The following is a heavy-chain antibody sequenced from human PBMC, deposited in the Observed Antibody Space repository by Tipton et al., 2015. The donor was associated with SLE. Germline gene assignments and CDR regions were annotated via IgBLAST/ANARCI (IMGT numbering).Heavy chain of an antibody. V-gene: IGHV4-61*08. D-gene: IGHD3-22*01. CDR2: IYFSESA. Sequence: TLSLTCSVFGGSISSGDYYWGWIRQPPGKGLEWIGSIYFSESANYSPSLKSRVTISLDTSRSQFSLQLSSVTAADTAVYYCARDDPDGESSGIPGDYWGQGTLVTVSS. CDR1: GGSISSGDYY. J-gene: IGHJ4*02. CDR3: ARDDPDGESSGIPGDY.